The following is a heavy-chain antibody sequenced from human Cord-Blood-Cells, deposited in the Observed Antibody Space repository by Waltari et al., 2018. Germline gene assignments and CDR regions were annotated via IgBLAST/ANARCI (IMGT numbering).Heavy chain of an antibody. V-gene: IGHV1-3*01. CDR3: ARAGSTRGYGWFDP. Sequence: QVQLVQSGAEVKKPGASVKVSCKASGYTFTSYAMHWLRPAPGQRLEWMGWINAGNGNTKYSQKFQGRVTITRDTSASTAYMELSSLRSEDTAVYYCARAGSTRGYGWFDPWGQGTLVTVSS. D-gene: IGHD5-18*01. J-gene: IGHJ5*02. CDR2: INAGNGNT. CDR1: GYTFTSYA.